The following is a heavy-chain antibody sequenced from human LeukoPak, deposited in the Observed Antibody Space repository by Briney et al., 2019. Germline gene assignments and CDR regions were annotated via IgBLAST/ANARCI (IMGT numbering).Heavy chain of an antibody. CDR2: IIPIFGTA. Sequence: ASVKVSCKASGGTFSSYAISWVRQAPGQGLEWMGGIIPIFGTANYARKFQGRVTITADESTSTAYMELSSLRSEDTAVYYCARVRPPRGGYNLGGWFDPWGQGTLVTVSS. CDR3: ARVRPPRGGYNLGGWFDP. CDR1: GGTFSSYA. J-gene: IGHJ5*02. D-gene: IGHD5-24*01. V-gene: IGHV1-69*13.